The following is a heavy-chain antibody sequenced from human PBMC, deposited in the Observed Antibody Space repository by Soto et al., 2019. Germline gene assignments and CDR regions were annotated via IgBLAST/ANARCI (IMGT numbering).Heavy chain of an antibody. V-gene: IGHV4-4*07. Sequence: QVQLQESGPGLVKPSETLSLTCTVSGGSISTNYLTWIRQPAGKGLEWIGRISSNGNTNYNPSLRDRVTMSIDTSTNHCSLKLNSVTASDTAVYYCARELWMAGLVYYFDFWGQGTLVTVSS. CDR1: GGSISTNY. J-gene: IGHJ4*01. CDR3: ARELWMAGLVYYFDF. CDR2: ISSNGNT. D-gene: IGHD6-19*01.